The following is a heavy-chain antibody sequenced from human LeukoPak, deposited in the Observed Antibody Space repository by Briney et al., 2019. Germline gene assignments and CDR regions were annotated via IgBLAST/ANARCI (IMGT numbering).Heavy chain of an antibody. CDR1: GGSISSGSYY. V-gene: IGHV4-61*02. J-gene: IGHJ4*02. Sequence: PSETLSLTCTVSGGSISSGSYYWSWIRQPAGKGLEWIGRIYTSGSTNYNPSLKSRVTIPVDTSKNQFSLKLSSVTAADTAVYYCARGSNGDYPFDYWGQGTLVTVSS. CDR3: ARGSNGDYPFDY. CDR2: IYTSGST. D-gene: IGHD4-17*01.